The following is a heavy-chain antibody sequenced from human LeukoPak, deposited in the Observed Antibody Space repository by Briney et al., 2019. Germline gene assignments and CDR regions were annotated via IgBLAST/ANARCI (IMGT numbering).Heavy chain of an antibody. V-gene: IGHV5-51*01. CDR1: GYSFTSYW. CDR3: ARRVGRWTFGY. J-gene: IGHJ4*02. CDR2: IYPDDSDT. D-gene: IGHD2-15*01. Sequence: GESLKISCKGSGYSFTSYWIGWVRQMPEKGLEWMGIIYPDDSDTRYSPSLQGQVTISADKSISTAYLQWSSLKASDTAIYYCARRVGRWTFGYWGQGTLVTVSS.